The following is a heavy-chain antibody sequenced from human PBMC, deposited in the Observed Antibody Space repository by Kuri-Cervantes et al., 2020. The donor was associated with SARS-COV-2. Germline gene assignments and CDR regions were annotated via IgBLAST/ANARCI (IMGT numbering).Heavy chain of an antibody. CDR3: ARGNGGVLWFGEFLSFDY. CDR2: INPNSGGT. CDR1: GYTFTGYY. J-gene: IGHJ4*02. V-gene: IGHV1-2*02. D-gene: IGHD3-10*01. Sequence: ASVKVSCKASGYTFTGYYTHWVRQAPGQGLEWMGWINPNSGGTNYAQKFQGGVTMTRDTSISTAYMELSRLRSDDTAVYYCARGNGGVLWFGEFLSFDYWGQGTLVTVSS.